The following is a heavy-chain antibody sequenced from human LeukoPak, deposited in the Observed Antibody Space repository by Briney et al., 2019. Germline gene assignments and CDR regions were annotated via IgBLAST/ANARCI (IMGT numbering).Heavy chain of an antibody. Sequence: GASVKVSCEASGYTFTTYDISWVRQATGQGLEWMGWMNPKSGYTGYAQKFQGRVTMTRNTSISTAYMELSRLTSEDTAVYYCARVSPDSDPWGQGTLVTVSS. D-gene: IGHD1-14*01. CDR2: MNPKSGYT. CDR1: GYTFTTYD. J-gene: IGHJ5*02. CDR3: ARVSPDSDP. V-gene: IGHV1-8*01.